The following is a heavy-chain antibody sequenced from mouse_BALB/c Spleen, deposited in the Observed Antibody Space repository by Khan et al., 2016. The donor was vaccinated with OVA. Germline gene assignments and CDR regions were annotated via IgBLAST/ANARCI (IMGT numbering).Heavy chain of an antibody. J-gene: IGHJ3*01. CDR2: INPSTGYT. Sequence: QVQLQQSGAELAKPGASVKMSCKASGYTFTTYWMHWIKQRPGQGLEWIGYINPSTGYTEYNQKFKDKVTLTIDKFSSTACMELSSLTSVDSAVYYCTRRGVYGMFPYWGQGTLVTVSA. CDR3: TRRGVYGMFPY. V-gene: IGHV1-7*01. CDR1: GYTFTTYW. D-gene: IGHD2-10*02.